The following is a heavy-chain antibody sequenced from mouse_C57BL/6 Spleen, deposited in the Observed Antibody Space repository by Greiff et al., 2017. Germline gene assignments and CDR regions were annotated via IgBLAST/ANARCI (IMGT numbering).Heavy chain of an antibody. J-gene: IGHJ4*01. D-gene: IGHD2-4*01. Sequence: VQLQQPGPELVRPGASVKLSCKASGYAFSSYWLNWVKQRPGQGLEWIGRIYPGDGDTNYNGKFKGKATLTADKSSSTAYMQLSSLTSEDSAVYFCASTYEDYDGSYYAMDYWGQGTSVTVSS. CDR1: GYAFSSYW. CDR2: IYPGDGDT. V-gene: IGHV1-82*01. CDR3: ASTYEDYDGSYYAMDY.